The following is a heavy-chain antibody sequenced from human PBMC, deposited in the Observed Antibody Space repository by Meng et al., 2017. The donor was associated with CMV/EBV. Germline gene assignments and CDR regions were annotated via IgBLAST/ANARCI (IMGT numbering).Heavy chain of an antibody. CDR1: GGSISSGDYY. Sequence: QGQLQGSGPGLVKPSQTPSLTCTVSGGSISSGDYYWSWIRQPPGKGLEWIGYIYYSGSTYYNPSLKSRVTISVDTSKNQFSLKLSSVTAADTAVYYCARGFTGVLLWFGESLGWFDPWGQGTLVTVSS. J-gene: IGHJ5*02. V-gene: IGHV4-30-4*08. D-gene: IGHD3-10*01. CDR2: IYYSGST. CDR3: ARGFTGVLLWFGESLGWFDP.